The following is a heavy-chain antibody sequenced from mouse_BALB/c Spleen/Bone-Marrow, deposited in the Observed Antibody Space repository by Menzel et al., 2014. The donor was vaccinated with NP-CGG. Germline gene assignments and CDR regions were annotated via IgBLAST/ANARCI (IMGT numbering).Heavy chain of an antibody. D-gene: IGHD1-1*01. V-gene: IGHV1S16*01. CDR3: TYMGYYGSSYAMDY. CDR1: GYTFTSYR. J-gene: IGHJ4*01. CDR2: INPSNGGT. Sequence: VQLQQSGAELVKPGASVKLSCKASGYTFTSYRMHWVKLRPGQGFERIGEINPSNGGTNYNEKFKRKATLTVDKSSSTAYMQLSRLTSEDSAVYYCTYMGYYGSSYAMDYWGQGTSVTVSS.